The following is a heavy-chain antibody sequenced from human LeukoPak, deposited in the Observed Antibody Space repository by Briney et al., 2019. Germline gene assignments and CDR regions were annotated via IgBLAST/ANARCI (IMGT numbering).Heavy chain of an antibody. Sequence: PGRSLRLSCAASGFTFNNYAMNWVRQAPGKGLEWVSGISWNSHTEHYADSVKGRFTISRDNAKNSLYLQMDSLRPEDTALYYCAKGVRGGHYHYGLDAWGQGTTVSVSS. CDR2: ISWNSHTE. CDR1: GFTFNNYA. J-gene: IGHJ6*02. V-gene: IGHV3-9*01. D-gene: IGHD3-10*01. CDR3: AKGVRGGHYHYGLDA.